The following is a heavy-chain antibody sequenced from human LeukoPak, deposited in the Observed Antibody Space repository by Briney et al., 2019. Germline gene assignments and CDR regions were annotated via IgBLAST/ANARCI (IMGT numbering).Heavy chain of an antibody. J-gene: IGHJ4*02. CDR3: ALSFPGGTSFDY. Sequence: GESQKISCKGSGYSFTSYWISWVRQMPGKGLEWMGRIDPSDSYTNYSPSFQGHVTISADKSISTAYLQWSSLKASDTAMYYCALSFPGGTSFDYWGQGTLVTVSS. V-gene: IGHV5-10-1*01. CDR1: GYSFTSYW. D-gene: IGHD1-1*01. CDR2: IDPSDSYT.